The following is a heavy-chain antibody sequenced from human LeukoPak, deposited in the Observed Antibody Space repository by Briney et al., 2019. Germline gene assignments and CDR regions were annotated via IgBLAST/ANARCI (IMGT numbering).Heavy chain of an antibody. CDR3: AKGGPLSGSYYHFDP. Sequence: PGGSLRLSCAASGVTFSSYSMNWVRQAPGKGLEWVSSISTTSSYINYADSVKGRFIISRDNAKSSLYLQMNSLRAEDTAVYFCAKGGPLSGSYYHFDPWGQCTLVTVSS. CDR2: ISTTSSYI. CDR1: GVTFSSYS. D-gene: IGHD3-10*01. J-gene: IGHJ5*02. V-gene: IGHV3-21*01.